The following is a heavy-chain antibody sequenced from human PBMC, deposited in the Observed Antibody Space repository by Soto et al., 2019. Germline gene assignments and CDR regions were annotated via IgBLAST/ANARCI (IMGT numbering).Heavy chain of an antibody. J-gene: IGHJ4*02. V-gene: IGHV4-59*01. CDR1: GGSISSYY. D-gene: IGHD3-10*01. Sequence: ASETLSLTCTVSGGSISSYYWSWIRQPPGKGLEWIGYIYYSGSTNYNPSLKSRVTISVDTSKNQFSLKLSSVTAADTAVYYCARAGRYYGSGSYYNLDYWGQGTLVTVSS. CDR3: ARAGRYYGSGSYYNLDY. CDR2: IYYSGST.